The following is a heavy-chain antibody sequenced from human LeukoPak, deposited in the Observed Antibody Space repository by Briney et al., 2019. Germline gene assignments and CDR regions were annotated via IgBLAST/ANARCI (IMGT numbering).Heavy chain of an antibody. D-gene: IGHD3-22*01. CDR3: ARASYYYDTTGLGAVDL. CDR2: INWNSDNI. V-gene: IGHV3-9*01. Sequence: PGRSLRLSYAASGFTFNDHAMYWVRQAPGKGLEWVSGINWNSDNIGYADSVKGRFTISRDDAKKSLFLQMNSLRAEDTALYYCARASYYYDTTGLGAVDLWGQGTMVTVSS. J-gene: IGHJ3*01. CDR1: GFTFNDHA.